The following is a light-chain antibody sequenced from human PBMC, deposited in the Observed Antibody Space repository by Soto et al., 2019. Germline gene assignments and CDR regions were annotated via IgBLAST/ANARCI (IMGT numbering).Light chain of an antibody. CDR1: QSISSW. J-gene: IGKJ1*01. CDR3: QQYNNWPWT. V-gene: IGKV1-5*01. CDR2: GAS. Sequence: DIQMTQSPSTLSASVGDRVTITCRASQSISSWLAWYQQKPGKAPKLLIYGASTRATGVPARFSGSGSGTEFTLTISSLQSEDFAVYYCQQYNNWPWTLGQGTKVDIK.